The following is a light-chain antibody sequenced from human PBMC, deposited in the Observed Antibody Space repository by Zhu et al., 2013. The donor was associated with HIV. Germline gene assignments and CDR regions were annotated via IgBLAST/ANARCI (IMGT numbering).Light chain of an antibody. J-gene: IGLJ3*02. CDR1: SSNIGNNY. CDR3: GTWDSSLSAWV. CDR2: DNN. Sequence: QSVLTQPPSVSAAPGQKVIISCSGSSSNIGNNYVSWYQRLPGTAPRLLICDNNKRPSGIPDRFSGSKSGTSATLGITGLQTRDEADYYCGTWDSSLSAWVFGGGDQVDRP. V-gene: IGLV1-51*01.